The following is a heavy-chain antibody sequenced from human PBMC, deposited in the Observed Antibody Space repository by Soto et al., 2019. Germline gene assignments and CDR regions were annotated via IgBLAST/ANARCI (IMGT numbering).Heavy chain of an antibody. J-gene: IGHJ5*02. CDR3: AGTWKNIRYFDWSNWFDP. CDR1: GYTLTELS. CDR2: FDPEDGET. V-gene: IGHV1-24*01. Sequence: ASVKVSCKVSGYTLTELSMHWVRQAPGKGLEWMGGFDPEDGETIYAQKFQGRVTMTEDTSTDTAYMELSSLRSEDTAVYYCAGTWKNIRYFDWSNWFDPWGQGTLVTVSS. D-gene: IGHD3-9*01.